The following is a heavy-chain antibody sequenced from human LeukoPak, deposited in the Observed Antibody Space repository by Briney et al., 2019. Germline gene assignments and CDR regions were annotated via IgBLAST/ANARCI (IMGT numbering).Heavy chain of an antibody. V-gene: IGHV1-69*13. J-gene: IGHJ4*02. CDR2: IIPIFGTA. CDR3: ARYDPTTDPGFDY. CDR1: GGTFSSYA. Sequence: ASVKVSCKASGGTFSSYAISWVRQAPGQGLGWMGGIIPIFGTANYAQKFQGRVTITADESTSTAYMELSSLRSEDTAVYYCARYDPTTDPGFDYWGQGTLVTVSS. D-gene: IGHD3-16*01.